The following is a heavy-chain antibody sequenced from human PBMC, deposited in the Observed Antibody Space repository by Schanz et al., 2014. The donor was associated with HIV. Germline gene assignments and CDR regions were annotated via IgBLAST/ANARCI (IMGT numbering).Heavy chain of an antibody. CDR1: GGSISSGGHF. V-gene: IGHV4-31*11. D-gene: IGHD1-1*01. J-gene: IGHJ4*02. Sequence: QVPLQESGPGLVKPSQTLSLTCVVSGGSISSGGHFWSWIRQHPGKGLEWIGYIYYSGSTNYNPSLKSRVKISMDTSKNQFSLNLTLVTAADTAVYYCARAGAHWTSCFDYWGQGTLVTVSS. CDR3: ARAGAHWTSCFDY. CDR2: IYYSGST.